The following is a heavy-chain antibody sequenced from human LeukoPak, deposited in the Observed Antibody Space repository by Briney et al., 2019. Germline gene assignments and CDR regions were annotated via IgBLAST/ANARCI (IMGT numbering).Heavy chain of an antibody. J-gene: IGHJ4*02. CDR1: GFTFSSYW. Sequence: GGSLRLSCAAFGFTFSSYWMSWVRQAPGKGLEWVANIKQDGSEKYYVDSVKGRFTISRDNAKNSLYLQMNSLSAEDTAVYYCARRWGLDYWGQGTLVTVSS. V-gene: IGHV3-7*05. CDR3: ARRWGLDY. CDR2: IKQDGSEK. D-gene: IGHD1-26*01.